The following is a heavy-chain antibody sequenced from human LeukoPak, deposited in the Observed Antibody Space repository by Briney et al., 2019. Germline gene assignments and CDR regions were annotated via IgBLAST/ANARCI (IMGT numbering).Heavy chain of an antibody. CDR2: IYGGSST. CDR1: GFTFSSYN. V-gene: IGHV3-66*01. D-gene: IGHD5-18*01. J-gene: IGHJ4*02. CDR3: ARIQLYARGLDY. Sequence: GGSLRLSCAASGFTFSSYNMNWVRQAPGKGLEWVSVIYGGSSTYYADSVKGRFTISRDNSKNTLYLQMNSLRAEDTAVYYCARIQLYARGLDYWGQGTLVTVSS.